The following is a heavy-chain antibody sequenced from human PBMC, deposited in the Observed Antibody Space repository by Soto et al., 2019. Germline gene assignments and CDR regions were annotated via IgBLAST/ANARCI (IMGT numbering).Heavy chain of an antibody. J-gene: IGHJ6*02. CDR2: IYYIGST. V-gene: IGHV4-30-4*01. Sequence: PSETLSLTCTVSGGAINSADYYLSWVRQPPGKGLEWIGYIYYIGSTYFNPSLKSRVTISKDTASNQFSLRLSSVTAADTAANDCARAIVVTIGGMDVWGQGTSATVSS. D-gene: IGHD5-12*01. CDR3: ARAIVVTIGGMDV. CDR1: GGAINSADYY.